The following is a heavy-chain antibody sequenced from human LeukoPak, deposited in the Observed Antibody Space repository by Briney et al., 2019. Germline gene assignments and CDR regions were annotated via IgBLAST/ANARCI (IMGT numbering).Heavy chain of an antibody. V-gene: IGHV1-69-2*01. CDR2: VDPEDGET. J-gene: IGHJ4*02. D-gene: IGHD4-17*01. CDR3: ATGLGDFWNFDY. CDR1: GYTFTDYY. Sequence: ASVKISCKVSGYTFTDYYMHWVQQAPGKGLEWMGLVDPEDGETIYSEKFQGRVTIPADTSTDTAYMELSSLRSEDTAVYYCATGLGDFWNFDYWGQGTLVTVSS.